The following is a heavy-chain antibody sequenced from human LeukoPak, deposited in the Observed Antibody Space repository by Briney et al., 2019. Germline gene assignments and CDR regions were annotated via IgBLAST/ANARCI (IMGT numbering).Heavy chain of an antibody. CDR3: ARQKYGSGSYYLQQFDY. J-gene: IGHJ4*02. CDR2: IAPSGGSI. Sequence: GGSPRLSCTTFGFAFSSYSMNWVRQAPGKGLEWVSSIAPSGGSIFYADSVKGRFSISRDNAKNSLFLQMYSLGADDTAVYYCARQKYGSGSYYLQQFDYWGQGTLVTVSS. D-gene: IGHD3-10*01. CDR1: GFAFSSYS. V-gene: IGHV3-21*04.